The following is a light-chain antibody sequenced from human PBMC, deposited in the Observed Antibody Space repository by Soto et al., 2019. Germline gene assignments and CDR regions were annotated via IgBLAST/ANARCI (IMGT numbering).Light chain of an antibody. CDR3: QQYGSSLFT. CDR2: VTS. V-gene: IGKV3-20*01. CDR1: QSVSSKY. Sequence: EIVLTQSPGTLSLSPGERATLSCRASQSVSSKYLAWYQQKPGQAPRVLTYVTSIRASGVPERFSGGASGTEFTLTITRLAPEDFAVYYCQQYGSSLFTFGPGNTVDIK. J-gene: IGKJ3*01.